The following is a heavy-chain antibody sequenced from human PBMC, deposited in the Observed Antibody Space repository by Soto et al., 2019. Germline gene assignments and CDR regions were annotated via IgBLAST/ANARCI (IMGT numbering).Heavy chain of an antibody. CDR1: GFTFRNYA. CDR2: ISSDGSDR. D-gene: IGHD2-2*01. J-gene: IGHJ4*02. V-gene: IGHV3-30-3*01. Sequence: PGGSLRLSCAASGFTFRNYALHWVRQAPGEGLEWVAVISSDGSDRYYADSVRGRFTISRDNSKNTLYLQLNSLRAEDTAVYYCARVDCSSTSCYFPYYFDYWGQGTLVTVSS. CDR3: ARVDCSSTSCYFPYYFDY.